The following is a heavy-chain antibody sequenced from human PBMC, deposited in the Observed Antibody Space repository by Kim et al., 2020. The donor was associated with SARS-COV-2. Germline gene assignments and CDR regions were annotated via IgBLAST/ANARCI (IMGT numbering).Heavy chain of an antibody. CDR1: GGSISSSNW. J-gene: IGHJ6*02. Sequence: SETLSLTCAVSGGSISSSNWWSWVRQPPGTGLAWIGEIYHSGSTNYNPSLKSRFTISVDKSKNQFSLKLSSVTAADTAVYYCARDLQWLDRGVYGIDVWGHGTTVTVSS. CDR2: IYHSGST. V-gene: IGHV4-4*02. CDR3: ARDLQWLDRGVYGIDV. D-gene: IGHD6-19*01.